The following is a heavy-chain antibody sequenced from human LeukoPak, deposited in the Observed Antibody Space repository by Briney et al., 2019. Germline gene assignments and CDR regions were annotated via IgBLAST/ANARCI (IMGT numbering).Heavy chain of an antibody. CDR2: ISYDGSNK. Sequence: GGSLRLSCAASGFIFSSYDMHWVRQAPGKGLEWVAVISYDGSNKYYADSVKGRFTISRDNSKNTLYLQMGSLRTEDTAVYYCAKLGCTGTICYANYWGQGTLVTVSS. V-gene: IGHV3-30*18. CDR3: AKLGCTGTICYANY. D-gene: IGHD2-2*01. CDR1: GFIFSSYD. J-gene: IGHJ4*02.